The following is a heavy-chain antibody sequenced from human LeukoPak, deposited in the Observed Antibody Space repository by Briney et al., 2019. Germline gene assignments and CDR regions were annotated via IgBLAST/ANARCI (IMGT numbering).Heavy chain of an antibody. D-gene: IGHD3-10*01. CDR1: GYTFTSYD. J-gene: IGHJ4*02. CDR3: ARGVRFTMVRGVTWYYFDY. V-gene: IGHV1-8*01. Sequence: ASVKVSCKASGYTFTSYDINWVRQATGQGLEWMGWMNPNSGNTGYAQKFQGRVTMTRSTSISTAYMELSSLRSEDTAVYYCARGVRFTMVRGVTWYYFDYWGQGTLVTVSS. CDR2: MNPNSGNT.